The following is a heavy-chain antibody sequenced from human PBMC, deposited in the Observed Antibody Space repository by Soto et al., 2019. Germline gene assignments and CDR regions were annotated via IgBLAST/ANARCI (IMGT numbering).Heavy chain of an antibody. V-gene: IGHV4-4*02. J-gene: IGHJ3*02. CDR3: ARVSKDASGHYYGAFDI. D-gene: IGHD3-22*01. CDR2: IYHSGGT. Sequence: QVQLQESGPGLVKPSGTLSLTCGVSGDSITSTSYWSWVRQPPGKGLEWIGEIYHSGGTNSNPSLKSRVTMSVDKSKNQFSLRLSSVTAADTALYYCARVSKDASGHYYGAFDIWGQGTMVTVSS. CDR1: GDSITSTSY.